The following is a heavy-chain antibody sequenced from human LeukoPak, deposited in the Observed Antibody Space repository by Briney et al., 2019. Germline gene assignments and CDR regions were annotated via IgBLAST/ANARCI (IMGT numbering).Heavy chain of an antibody. J-gene: IGHJ4*02. Sequence: PSGTLSLTCTVSGGSISNYYWTWIRQPPGKGLEWIGYINYSGSANYNPSLKSRVTMSVDTSKNQLSLKLTSVTAADTAVYSCARVYRDDFWSGYSTHFDSWGQGTLVTVSS. CDR3: ARVYRDDFWSGYSTHFDS. CDR2: INYSGSA. D-gene: IGHD3-3*01. CDR1: GGSISNYY. V-gene: IGHV4-59*01.